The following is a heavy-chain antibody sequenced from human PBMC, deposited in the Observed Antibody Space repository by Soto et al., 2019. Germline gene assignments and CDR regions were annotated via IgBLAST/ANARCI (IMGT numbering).Heavy chain of an antibody. CDR2: INHSGST. Sequence: SQTLSLTCAVYGGSFSGYYWSWIRQPPGKGLEWIGEINHSGSTNYNPSLKSRVTISVDTSKNQFSLKLSSVTAADTAVYYCAGAPLGIAVAGSLSGYWGQGTLVTVS. D-gene: IGHD6-19*01. CDR1: GGSFSGYY. V-gene: IGHV4-34*01. CDR3: AGAPLGIAVAGSLSGY. J-gene: IGHJ4*02.